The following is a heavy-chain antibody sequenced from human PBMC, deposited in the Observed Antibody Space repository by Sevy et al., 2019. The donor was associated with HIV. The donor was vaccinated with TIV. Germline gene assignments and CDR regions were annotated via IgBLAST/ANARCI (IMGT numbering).Heavy chain of an antibody. J-gene: IGHJ4*02. D-gene: IGHD3-22*01. CDR2: ISSNGGST. V-gene: IGHV3-64D*06. Sequence: GGSLRLSCSASGFTFSSYAMHWVRQAPGKGLEYVSAISSNGGSTYHADSVKGRFTISRDNSKNTLYLQMSSLRAEDTAVYYCVKDRVSYYDSSGYFDYWGQGTLVTVSS. CDR1: GFTFSSYA. CDR3: VKDRVSYYDSSGYFDY.